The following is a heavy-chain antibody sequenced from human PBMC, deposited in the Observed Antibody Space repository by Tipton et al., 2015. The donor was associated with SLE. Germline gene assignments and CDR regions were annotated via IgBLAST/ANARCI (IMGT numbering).Heavy chain of an antibody. CDR3: ARGRWELLFDY. CDR2: IYYSGGT. CDR1: GGSISSINNY. Sequence: TLSLTCTVSGGSISSINNYWGWIRQPPGKGLEWIGNIYYSGGTYYNPSLKSRVTVSAETSKNQFSLKLTSVPAADTAVYYCARGRWELLFDYWGQGTLVTVSS. J-gene: IGHJ4*02. D-gene: IGHD1-26*01. V-gene: IGHV4-39*07.